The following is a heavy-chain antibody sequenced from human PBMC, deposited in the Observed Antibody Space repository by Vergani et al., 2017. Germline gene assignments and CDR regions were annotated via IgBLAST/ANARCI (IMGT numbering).Heavy chain of an antibody. CDR2: ISAYNGNT. CDR1: GYTFTSYG. CDR3: ARGYSSSWYYYYYGMDV. V-gene: IGHV1-18*01. D-gene: IGHD6-13*01. Sequence: QVQLVQSGSELKKPGASVKVSCKASGYTFTSYGISWVRQAPGQGLEWMGWISAYNGNTNYAQKLQGRVTMTTDTSTSTAYMELRSLRSDDTAVYYCARGYSSSWYYYYYGMDVWGQGTTVTVSS. J-gene: IGHJ6*02.